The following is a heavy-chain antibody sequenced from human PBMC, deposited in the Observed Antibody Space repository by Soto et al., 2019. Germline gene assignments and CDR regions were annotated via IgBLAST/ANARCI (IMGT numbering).Heavy chain of an antibody. J-gene: IGHJ4*02. CDR2: IHHSGST. CDR1: GYSISSGYY. Sequence: SETLSLTCAVSGYSISSGYYWGWIRQPPGKGLEWIGGIHHSGSTYYNPSLKGRVTMSADTSKDQFSLKLTSVTAADTAFYYCARAPGAYYFDYWGQGTLVTVSS. CDR3: ARAPGAYYFDY. D-gene: IGHD2-2*01. V-gene: IGHV4-38-2*01.